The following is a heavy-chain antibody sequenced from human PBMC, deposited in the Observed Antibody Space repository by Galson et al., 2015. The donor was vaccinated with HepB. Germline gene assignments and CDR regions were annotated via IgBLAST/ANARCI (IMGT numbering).Heavy chain of an antibody. Sequence: SLRLSCAASGFTFASSGMSWVRQAPGKGLECVSAISRGGDTSDYADSVKGRFTVSRDSSTNTLYLQMNGLRADDTAIYYCVRGTTAPDYWGQGTLVTVSS. CDR2: ISRGGDTS. J-gene: IGHJ4*02. CDR3: VRGTTAPDY. CDR1: GFTFASSG. V-gene: IGHV3-23*01. D-gene: IGHD2/OR15-2a*01.